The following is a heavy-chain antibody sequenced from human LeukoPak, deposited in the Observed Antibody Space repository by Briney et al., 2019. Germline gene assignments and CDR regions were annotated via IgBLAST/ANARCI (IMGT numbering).Heavy chain of an antibody. CDR1: GSSFTNYW. Sequence: GASLKISCKGSGSSFTNYWIGWVRQLPGKGLEWMGIIYPGDSNTRYSPSFQGQVTISADKSITTAYLQWSTLKASDTAMFYCARGPYCSSINCYSPYYYYYMDVWGRGTTVTVS. CDR3: ARGPYCSSINCYSPYYYYYMDV. V-gene: IGHV5-51*01. J-gene: IGHJ6*03. CDR2: IYPGDSNT. D-gene: IGHD2-2*01.